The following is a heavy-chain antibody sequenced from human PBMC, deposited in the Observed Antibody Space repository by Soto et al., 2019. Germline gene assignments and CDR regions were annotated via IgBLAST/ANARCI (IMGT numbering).Heavy chain of an antibody. Sequence: EVQLLESGGGLVQPGGSLRLSCAASGFTFGSYAMSWVRQAPGKGLEWVSAISGSGGSTYYADSVKGRFTISRDNSKNTLYLQMNSLRAEDTAVYYCAKDPANKQWLVNNWFDPWGQGTLVTVSS. J-gene: IGHJ5*02. V-gene: IGHV3-23*01. CDR3: AKDPANKQWLVNNWFDP. CDR2: ISGSGGST. D-gene: IGHD6-19*01. CDR1: GFTFGSYA.